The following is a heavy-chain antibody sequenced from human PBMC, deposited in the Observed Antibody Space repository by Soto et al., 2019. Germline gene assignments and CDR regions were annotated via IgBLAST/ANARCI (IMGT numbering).Heavy chain of an antibody. CDR2: INYSGST. Sequence: SETLSLTCAVSGGSLSGNYWTWIRQPPGKGLEWIGNINYSGSTIYNPSLKSRVTISVDTSKNQFSLKLSSVTAADTAVYYCARAPLNWGQGTLVTVSS. V-gene: IGHV4-34*09. J-gene: IGHJ1*01. CDR3: ARAPLN. CDR1: GGSLSGNY.